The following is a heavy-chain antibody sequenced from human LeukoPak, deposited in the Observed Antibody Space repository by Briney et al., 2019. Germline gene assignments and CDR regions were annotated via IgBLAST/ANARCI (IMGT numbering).Heavy chain of an antibody. D-gene: IGHD1-26*01. V-gene: IGHV3-30*16. J-gene: IGHJ4*02. CDR1: EYAFTGFS. Sequence: GGSLRLSCAASEYAFTGFSMNWVRQAPGKGLEWVALITYYSSTTYYADSVRGRFTISRDNSKNTLHLQMNSLSPDDTAVYFCARAPSSSVPGTSAFDYWGRGTPVTVSS. CDR3: ARAPSSSVPGTSAFDY. CDR2: ITYYSSTT.